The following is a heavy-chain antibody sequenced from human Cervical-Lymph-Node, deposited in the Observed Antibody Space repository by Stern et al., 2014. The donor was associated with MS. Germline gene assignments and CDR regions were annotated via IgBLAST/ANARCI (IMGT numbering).Heavy chain of an antibody. V-gene: IGHV5-51*01. CDR1: GYTFTSYW. CDR3: ARQRYFDY. CDR2: IFPGGSDI. J-gene: IGHJ4*02. Sequence: VQLVQSGPEVKRPGESLKISCQASGYTFTSYWIGWVRQMPGKGLEWIAIIFPGGSDIRYSPSFQGQVPNAADKSSSTAYLQWNNLKASDTAIYYCARQRYFDYWGQGTLVTVSS.